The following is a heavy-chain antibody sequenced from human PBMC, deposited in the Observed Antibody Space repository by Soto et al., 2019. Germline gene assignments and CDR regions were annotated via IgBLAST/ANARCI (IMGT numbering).Heavy chain of an antibody. J-gene: IGHJ5*02. CDR3: ARHRNPGIAAAGMWFDP. Sequence: GGSLRLSCAASGFTCSSYGMHWVRQAPGKGLEWVAVIWYDGSNKYYADSVKGRFTISRDNSKNTLYLQMNSLRAEDTAVYYCARHRNPGIAAAGMWFDPWGQGTLVTVSS. D-gene: IGHD6-13*01. V-gene: IGHV3-33*01. CDR1: GFTCSSYG. CDR2: IWYDGSNK.